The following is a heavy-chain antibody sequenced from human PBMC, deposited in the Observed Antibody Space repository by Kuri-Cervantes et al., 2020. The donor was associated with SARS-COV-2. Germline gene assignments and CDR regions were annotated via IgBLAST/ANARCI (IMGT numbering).Heavy chain of an antibody. J-gene: IGHJ4*02. CDR2: FDPEDGET. Sequence: ASVKVSCKASGYTFTSYDINWVRQATGQGLEWMGGFDPEDGETIYAQKFQGRVTMTRDTSTSTVYLELSSLTSEDTAIYYCYCAPKEGFDSWGQGTLVTVSS. V-gene: IGHV1-8*02. D-gene: IGHD2-21*01. CDR3: YCAPKEGFDS. CDR1: GYTFTSYD.